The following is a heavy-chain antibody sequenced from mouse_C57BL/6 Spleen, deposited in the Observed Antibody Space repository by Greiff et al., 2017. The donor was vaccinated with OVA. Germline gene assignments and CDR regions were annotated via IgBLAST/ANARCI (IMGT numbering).Heavy chain of an antibody. D-gene: IGHD1-1*01. Sequence: EVMLVESGGDLVKPGGSLKLSCAASGFTFSSYGMSWVRQTPDKRLEWVATISSGGSYTYYPDSVKGRFTISRDNAKNTLYLQMSSLKSEDTAMYYCARHGRNGSSYWYFDVWGTGTTVTVSS. CDR2: ISSGGSYT. V-gene: IGHV5-6*01. J-gene: IGHJ1*03. CDR1: GFTFSSYG. CDR3: ARHGRNGSSYWYFDV.